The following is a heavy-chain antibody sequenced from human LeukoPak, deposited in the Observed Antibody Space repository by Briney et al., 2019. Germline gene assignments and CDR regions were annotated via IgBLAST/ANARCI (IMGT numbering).Heavy chain of an antibody. J-gene: IGHJ6*03. V-gene: IGHV5-51*01. D-gene: IGHD2-15*01. CDR2: IHATDSDT. CDR3: ARHVEGVGPNRGYYYYIDV. CDR1: GYSFTSYW. Sequence: GESLKISCKGSGYSFTSYWIGWVRQMPGKGLEWMGIIHATDSDTRYSPSFQGQVTISADKSISTAYLQWSSLKASDTAMYYCARHVEGVGPNRGYYYYIDVWGKGTTVTVSS.